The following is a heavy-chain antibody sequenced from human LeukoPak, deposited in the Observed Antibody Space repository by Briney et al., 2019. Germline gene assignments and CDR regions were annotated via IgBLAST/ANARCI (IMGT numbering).Heavy chain of an antibody. CDR2: IKQDGSEK. V-gene: IGHV3-7*04. CDR1: GFTFSSYR. D-gene: IGHD3-10*01. Sequence: TGGSLRLSCAASGFTFSSYRMSWVRQAPGKGLEWVANIKQDGSEKYYVDSVKGRFTISRDNAKNSLYLQMNSLRAEDTAVYYCARGLWFGELPIYWGQGTLVTVSS. J-gene: IGHJ4*02. CDR3: ARGLWFGELPIY.